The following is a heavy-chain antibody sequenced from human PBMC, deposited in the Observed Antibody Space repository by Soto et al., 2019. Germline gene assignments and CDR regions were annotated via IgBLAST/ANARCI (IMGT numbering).Heavy chain of an antibody. CDR3: ARRIPFGYGMDV. D-gene: IGHD2-21*01. J-gene: IGHJ6*02. CDR2: ITSNGGNT. CDR1: GFTFSSYA. V-gene: IGHV3-64*01. Sequence: EVQLVESGGGLVQPGGSLRLSCAASGFTFSSYAMHWVRQAPGKGLEYVSAITSNGGNTDYASSVKGRFTISRDNSKNTLYLRMGSLRAEDMAVYYCARRIPFGYGMDVWGQGTTVTVSS.